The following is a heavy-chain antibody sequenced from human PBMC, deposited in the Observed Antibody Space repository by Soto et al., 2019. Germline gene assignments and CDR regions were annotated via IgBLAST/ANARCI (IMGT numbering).Heavy chain of an antibody. CDR3: ARHVIYDILTGYTYYFDY. CDR2: IYYSGST. CDR1: GGSISSYY. V-gene: IGHV4-59*08. J-gene: IGHJ4*02. D-gene: IGHD3-9*01. Sequence: PSETLSLTCTVSGGSISSYYWSWIRQPPGKGLEWIGYIYYSGSTNYNPSLKSRVTISVDTSKNQFSLKLSSVTAADTAVYYCARHVIYDILTGYTYYFDYWGQGTQVTVSS.